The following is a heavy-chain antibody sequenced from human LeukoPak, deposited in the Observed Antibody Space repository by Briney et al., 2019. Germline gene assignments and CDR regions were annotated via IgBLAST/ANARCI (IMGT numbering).Heavy chain of an antibody. D-gene: IGHD1-26*01. Sequence: PGGSLKLSCAASGFTFSSYSMNWVRQAQGRGLEWLSYISSSSGTMYYADSVKGRFTISRDNAENSLYLQMNSLRAEDTAMYFCARDPRGSGAYYVSAFDIWGQGTVVTVSS. CDR3: ARDPRGSGAYYVSAFDI. CDR1: GFTFSSYS. CDR2: ISSSSGTM. J-gene: IGHJ3*02. V-gene: IGHV3-48*01.